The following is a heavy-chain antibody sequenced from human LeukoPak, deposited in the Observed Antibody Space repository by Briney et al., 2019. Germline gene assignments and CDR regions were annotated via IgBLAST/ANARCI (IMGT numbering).Heavy chain of an antibody. J-gene: IGHJ4*02. D-gene: IGHD3-10*01. CDR3: ARGSRVPLSTRSVDY. CDR1: GYTFTGYY. CDR2: INPNSGGT. V-gene: IGHV1-2*02. Sequence: ASVKVSCKASGYTFTGYYMHWVRQAPGQGLEWMGWINPNSGGTNHAQKFQGRVTMTRDTSISTAYMELSRLRSDDTAVYYCARGSRVPLSTRSVDYWGQGTLVTVSS.